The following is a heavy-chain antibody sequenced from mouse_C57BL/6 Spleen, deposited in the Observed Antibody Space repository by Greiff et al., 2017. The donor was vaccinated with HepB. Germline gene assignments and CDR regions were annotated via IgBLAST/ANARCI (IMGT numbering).Heavy chain of an antibody. CDR2: IDPSDSYT. D-gene: IGHD3-3*01. CDR1: GYTFTSYW. J-gene: IGHJ2*01. CDR3: ARWAVYYFDY. V-gene: IGHV1-50*01. Sequence: VKLMESGAELVKPGASVKLSCKASGYTFTSYWMQWVKQRPGQGLEWIGEIDPSDSYTNYNQKFKGKATLTVDTSSSTAYMQLSSLTSEDSAVYYCARWAVYYFDYWGQGTTLTVSS.